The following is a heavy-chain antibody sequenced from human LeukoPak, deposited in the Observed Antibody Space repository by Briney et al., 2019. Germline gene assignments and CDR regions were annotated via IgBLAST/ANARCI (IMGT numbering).Heavy chain of an antibody. J-gene: IGHJ6*03. CDR3: AKGDYYMEV. Sequence: GGSLRLSCVASGVTFDNFGMHWVRQAPGKGLEWVAFLRYDANNRYDKNNDYYAVSVKGRFTISRDNSKNTLYLQMNSLKSEDTAVYHCAKGDYYMEVWGKGATVTVSS. CDR2: LRYDANNRYDKNND. CDR1: GVTFDNFG. V-gene: IGHV3-30*02.